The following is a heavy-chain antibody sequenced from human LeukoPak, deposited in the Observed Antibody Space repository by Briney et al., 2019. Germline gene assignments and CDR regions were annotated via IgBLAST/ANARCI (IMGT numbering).Heavy chain of an antibody. D-gene: IGHD6-6*01. CDR1: GFTFSSYA. CDR2: LVSNGGST. Sequence: PGGSLRLSCAASGFTFSSYAMHWVRQAPGKGLEYVSALVSNGGSTYYAKSVKGRFTISRDNSKNTLYLQMGSLRAEDMGVYYCARGGEAARMDVWGQGTTVTVPS. J-gene: IGHJ6*02. V-gene: IGHV3-64*01. CDR3: ARGGEAARMDV.